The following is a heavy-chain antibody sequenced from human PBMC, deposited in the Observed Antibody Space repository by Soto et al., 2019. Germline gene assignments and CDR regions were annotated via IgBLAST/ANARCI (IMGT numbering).Heavy chain of an antibody. Sequence: QLQLRESGSGLVKPSQTLSLTCAVSGGSISSGGYSWSWIRQPPGKGLEWIGYIYHSGSTYYNPSLKSLVTISVDRSKNQFSLKLSSVTAADTAVYSCAAGMATIRNYWGQGTLVTVSS. CDR2: IYHSGST. J-gene: IGHJ4*02. V-gene: IGHV4-30-2*01. CDR3: AAGMATIRNY. D-gene: IGHD5-12*01. CDR1: GGSISSGGYS.